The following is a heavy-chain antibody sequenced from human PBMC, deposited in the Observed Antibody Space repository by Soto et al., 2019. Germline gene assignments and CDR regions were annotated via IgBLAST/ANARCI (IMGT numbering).Heavy chain of an antibody. V-gene: IGHV4-38-2*01. CDR1: GYSISSGYY. J-gene: IGHJ5*02. CDR2: TYHGGST. D-gene: IGHD3-22*01. CDR3: ARVGPWVPYYYDSSPYTFENWFDP. Sequence: SETLSLTCAVSGYSISSGYYWGWLRQPPGKGLEWIGSTYHGGSTYYNPSLNSRVTLSIDMTNNHVSLILNSVTAADTAVYYCARVGPWVPYYYDSSPYTFENWFDPWGQGTLVTVSS.